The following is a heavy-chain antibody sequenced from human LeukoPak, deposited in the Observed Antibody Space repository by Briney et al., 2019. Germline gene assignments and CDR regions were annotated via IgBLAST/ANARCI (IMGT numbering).Heavy chain of an antibody. CDR2: ISGSGGST. Sequence: PGGSLRLSCAASGFTFSSYDMSWVRQAPGKGLEWVSVISGSGGSTYYADSVKGRFTISRDNPKNTLYLQMNSLRAEDTAVYYCAKAGGWFGELLQTSADNWFDPWGQGTLVTVSS. D-gene: IGHD3-10*01. V-gene: IGHV3-23*01. CDR1: GFTFSSYD. CDR3: AKAGGWFGELLQTSADNWFDP. J-gene: IGHJ5*02.